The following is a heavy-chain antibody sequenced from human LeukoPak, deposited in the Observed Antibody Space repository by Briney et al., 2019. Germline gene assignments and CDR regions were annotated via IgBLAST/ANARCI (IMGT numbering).Heavy chain of an antibody. V-gene: IGHV4-34*01. Sequence: PSETLSLTCAVYGGSFSGYYWSWIRQPPGKGLEWIGEINHSGSTNYNPSLKSGVTISIDTSKNQFSLKLCSVTAADTAVYYCARDGDGAPDYWGQETLVTVSS. CDR3: ARDGDGAPDY. D-gene: IGHD2-21*02. CDR2: INHSGST. J-gene: IGHJ4*02. CDR1: GGSFSGYY.